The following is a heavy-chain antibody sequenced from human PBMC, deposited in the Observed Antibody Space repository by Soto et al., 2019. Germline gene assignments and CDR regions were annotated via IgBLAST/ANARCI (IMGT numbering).Heavy chain of an antibody. CDR2: ISGSGGST. CDR3: AKGMVVGVAARYFDY. CDR1: GFTFSSYA. D-gene: IGHD2-15*01. J-gene: IGHJ4*02. V-gene: IGHV3-23*01. Sequence: GESLKISCAASGFTFSSYAMSWVRQAPGKGLEWVSAISGSGGSTYYADSVKGRFTISRDNSKNTLYLQMNSLRAEDTAVYYCAKGMVVGVAARYFDYWGQGTLVTVSS.